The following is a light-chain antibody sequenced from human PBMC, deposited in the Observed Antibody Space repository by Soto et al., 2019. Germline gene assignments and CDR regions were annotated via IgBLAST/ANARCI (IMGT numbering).Light chain of an antibody. CDR1: TSDVGDYVS. CDR3: SSRTNSTG. CDR2: EVS. J-gene: IGLJ1*01. V-gene: IGLV2-14*01. Sequence: QSALTQPASVSGSPGQSITISCTGTTSDVGDYVSVSWYQQHPGKAPKLIIYEVSNRPSGISNRFSGSKSGNTASLTISGLQAEDEADYYCSSRTNSTGFGTGTKVTVL.